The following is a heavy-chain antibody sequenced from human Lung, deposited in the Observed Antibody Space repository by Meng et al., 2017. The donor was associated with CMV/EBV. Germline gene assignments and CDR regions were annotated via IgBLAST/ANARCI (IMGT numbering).Heavy chain of an antibody. CDR3: IRPYGDYTYYYGLDV. J-gene: IGHJ6*02. CDR2: IRSKTNNYAT. V-gene: IGHV3-73*01. Sequence: GGSLRLSCAASGFTFSGSAIHWVRQASGKGLEWVGHIRSKTNNYATAYAASVKGRFTTSRDDSKNTAYLQMNSLKTEDTAVYYCIRPYGDYTYYYGLDVWGQGTTVTVSS. D-gene: IGHD4-17*01. CDR1: GFTFSGSA.